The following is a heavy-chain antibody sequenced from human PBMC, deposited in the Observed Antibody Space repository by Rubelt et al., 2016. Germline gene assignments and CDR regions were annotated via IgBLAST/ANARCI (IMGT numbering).Heavy chain of an antibody. V-gene: IGHV3-66*01. CDR3: ARSPAGMD. D-gene: IGHD5-18*01. J-gene: IGHJ4*02. Sequence: EVQLVESGGGLVQPGGSLRLSCATSGFTVSTNHMSRVRQAPGKGLECVSIIYSGGDTYYTDYVKDRFISCRDNSKNTLYLQMNSLRVEDTAVYYGARSPAGMDWGRGTLVSVSS. CDR2: IYSGGDT. CDR1: GFTVSTNH.